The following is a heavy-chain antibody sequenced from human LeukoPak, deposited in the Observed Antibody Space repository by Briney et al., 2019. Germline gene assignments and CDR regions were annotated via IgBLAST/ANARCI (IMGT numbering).Heavy chain of an antibody. Sequence: SVKVSCKASGGTFSSYAISWVRQAPGQGLEWMGGIIPIFGTANYSQKFQGRVTITADESTSTAYMELSSLRSEDTAVYYCARELITVTSFDAFDIWGQGTMVTVSP. CDR1: GGTFSSYA. V-gene: IGHV1-69*13. CDR3: ARELITVTSFDAFDI. J-gene: IGHJ3*02. D-gene: IGHD4-17*01. CDR2: IIPIFGTA.